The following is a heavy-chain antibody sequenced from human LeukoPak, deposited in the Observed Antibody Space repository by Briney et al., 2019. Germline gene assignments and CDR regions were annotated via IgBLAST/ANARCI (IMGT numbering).Heavy chain of an antibody. CDR2: INHSGST. D-gene: IGHD6-19*01. J-gene: IGHJ4*02. CDR3: IAVAGGRNDY. Sequence: SETLSLTCAAYGGSFSGYYWSWIRQPPGKGLEWIGEINHSGSTNYNPSLKSRVTISVDTSKNQFSLKLSSVTAADTAVYYGIAVAGGRNDYWGQGTLVTVSS. CDR1: GGSFSGYY. V-gene: IGHV4-34*01.